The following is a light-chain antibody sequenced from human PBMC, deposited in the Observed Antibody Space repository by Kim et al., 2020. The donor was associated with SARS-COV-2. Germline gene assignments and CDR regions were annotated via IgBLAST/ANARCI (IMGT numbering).Light chain of an antibody. V-gene: IGKV3-20*01. Sequence: SPGERATLSCRASQCVTSSFLAWYQQKPGQAPRLLIYGASSRATGIPDRFSGSGSGTDFTLTISRLEPEDFAVYYCQQYHSSPRTFGQGTKVDIK. J-gene: IGKJ1*01. CDR1: QCVTSSF. CDR2: GAS. CDR3: QQYHSSPRT.